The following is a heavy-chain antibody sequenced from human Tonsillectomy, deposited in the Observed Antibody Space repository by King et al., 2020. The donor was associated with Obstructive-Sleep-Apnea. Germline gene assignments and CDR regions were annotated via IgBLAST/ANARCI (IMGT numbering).Heavy chain of an antibody. D-gene: IGHD3-10*01. CDR3: ARRFLPSNIWFGELPSGDYFDY. CDR1: GYTFTSYG. V-gene: IGHV1-18*01. Sequence: QLVQSGAEVKKPGASVKVSCKASGYTFTSYGISWVRQAPGQGLEWMGWISAYNGNTNYAQKLQGRVTMTTDTSTSTAYMGLGSLRSGDTAVYYCARRFLPSNIWFGELPSGDYFDYWGQGTLVTVSS. CDR2: ISAYNGNT. J-gene: IGHJ4*02.